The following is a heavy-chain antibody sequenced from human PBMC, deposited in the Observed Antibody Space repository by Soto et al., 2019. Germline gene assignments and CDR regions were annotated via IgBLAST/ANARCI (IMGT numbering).Heavy chain of an antibody. Sequence: EVQLLESGGGVVQPGGSLRLSCAASGFTFSSYAMSWVRQAPGKGLEWVSVISGSGGNTYYADSVKGRFTISRDNSKNTLYLQMHSLRNEDAVVYYCGHDWTGWGSYLDYWGRGNLVT. V-gene: IGHV3-23*01. CDR2: ISGSGGNT. CDR3: GHDWTGWGSYLDY. CDR1: GFTFSSYA. D-gene: IGHD2-8*02. J-gene: IGHJ4*02.